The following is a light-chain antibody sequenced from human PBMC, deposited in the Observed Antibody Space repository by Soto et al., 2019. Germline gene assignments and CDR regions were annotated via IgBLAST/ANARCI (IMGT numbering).Light chain of an antibody. CDR2: GVS. CDR3: QQYNNWPYT. Sequence: EIVMTQSPGTLSVSPGERATLSCRASQPVSRNFAWYRQKSGQAPTLLIYGVSTRATGIPARFSGSGSGTEFTLTISSLQSEDFAVYYCQQYNNWPYTFGQGTKLEIK. V-gene: IGKV3-15*01. J-gene: IGKJ2*01. CDR1: QPVSRN.